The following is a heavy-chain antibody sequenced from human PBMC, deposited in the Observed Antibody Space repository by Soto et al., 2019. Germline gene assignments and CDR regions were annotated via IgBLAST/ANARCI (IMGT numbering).Heavy chain of an antibody. Sequence: QVQLQESGPGLVKPSETLSLTCNVSGGSVTSGSYSWNWIRQPPGKGLEWLGYTFYSGSTNYTPSLKSRATMSIDTSKNLLSLKLASVTAADTAIYYCARDSGSGANFDSWGHGTLVTVSS. CDR2: TFYSGST. D-gene: IGHD3-10*01. CDR1: GGSVTSGSYS. V-gene: IGHV4-61*03. J-gene: IGHJ4*01. CDR3: ARDSGSGANFDS.